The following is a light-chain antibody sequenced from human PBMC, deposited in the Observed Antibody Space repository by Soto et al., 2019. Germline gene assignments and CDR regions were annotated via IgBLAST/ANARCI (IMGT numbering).Light chain of an antibody. CDR3: QPYGGMWT. CDR1: QSISSW. J-gene: IGKJ1*01. Sequence: DIQITQSPSTLSSSVGDRVTITCRASQSISSWLAWYQQKPGKAPKLLIYAASSLQSGVPSRFSGSGSGTEFILTISSLQPDDFATYYCQPYGGMWTFGQGTKVDIK. CDR2: AAS. V-gene: IGKV1-5*01.